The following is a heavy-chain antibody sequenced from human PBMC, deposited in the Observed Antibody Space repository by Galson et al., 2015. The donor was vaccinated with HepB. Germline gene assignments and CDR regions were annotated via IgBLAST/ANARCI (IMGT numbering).Heavy chain of an antibody. CDR1: GYTFTSYA. J-gene: IGHJ4*02. CDR2: INAGNGNT. V-gene: IGHV1-3*01. CDR3: ARELGITGCFDY. D-gene: IGHD7-27*01. Sequence: SVKVSCKASGYTFTSYAMHWVRQAPGQRLEWMGWINAGNGNTKYSQKFQGRVTITRDTSASTAYMELSSLRSEDTAVYYCARELGITGCFDYWGQGTLVTVSS.